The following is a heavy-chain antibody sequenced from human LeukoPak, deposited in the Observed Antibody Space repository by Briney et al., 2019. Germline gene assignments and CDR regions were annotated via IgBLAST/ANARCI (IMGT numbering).Heavy chain of an antibody. J-gene: IGHJ4*02. Sequence: GGSLRLSCAASGFTFRSYEMNWVRQAPGKGLDWVSYISSSGTTVYYADSVKGRFTVSRDNAKNSLYLQMNSLRAKDTAVYYCARSIKGDSDHWGQGTLVTVSS. CDR3: ARSIKGDSDH. CDR1: GFTFRSYE. CDR2: ISSSGTTV. D-gene: IGHD3-10*01. V-gene: IGHV3-48*03.